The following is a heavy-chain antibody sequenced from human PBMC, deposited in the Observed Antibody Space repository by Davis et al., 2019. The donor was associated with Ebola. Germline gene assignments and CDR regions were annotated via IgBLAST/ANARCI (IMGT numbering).Heavy chain of an antibody. CDR1: GGSISSSNW. V-gene: IGHV4-4*02. D-gene: IGHD3-10*01. CDR3: ARSPGDGYYYYYGMDV. Sequence: MPSETLSLTCAVSGGSISSSNWWSWVRQPPGKGLEWIGEIYHSGSTNYNPSLKSRVTISVDKSKNQFSLKLSSVTAADTAVYYCARSPGDGYYYYYGMDVWGQGTTVTVSS. CDR2: IYHSGST. J-gene: IGHJ6*02.